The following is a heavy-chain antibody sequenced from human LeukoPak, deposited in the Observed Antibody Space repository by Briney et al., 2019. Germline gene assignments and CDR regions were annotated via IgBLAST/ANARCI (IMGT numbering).Heavy chain of an antibody. J-gene: IGHJ6*02. D-gene: IGHD6-19*01. CDR2: IYSGGST. Sequence: GGSLRLSCAASGFTVGSNYMSWVRQAPGKGLEWVSVIYSGGSTYYADSVKGRFTISRDNSKDTLYLQMNSLRAEDTAVYYCARDILSGWDYYYYGMDVWGQGTTVTVPS. V-gene: IGHV3-53*01. CDR1: GFTVGSNY. CDR3: ARDILSGWDYYYYGMDV.